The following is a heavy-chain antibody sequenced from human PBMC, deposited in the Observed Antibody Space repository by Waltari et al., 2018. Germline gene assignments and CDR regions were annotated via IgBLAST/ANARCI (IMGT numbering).Heavy chain of an antibody. CDR3: ATYIGASVGTAAFDV. V-gene: IGHV4-39*01. D-gene: IGHD5-12*01. Sequence: GWFRQPPGQGLEGIGTISYNGATYSSPSLRGRLTLSRDTTMNQLSLKLGSVTAADTAVYYCATYIGASVGTAAFDVWGQGTMVTVSS. CDR2: ISYNGAT. J-gene: IGHJ3*01.